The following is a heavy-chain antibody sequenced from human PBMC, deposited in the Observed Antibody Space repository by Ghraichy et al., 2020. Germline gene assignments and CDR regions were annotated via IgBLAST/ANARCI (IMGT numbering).Heavy chain of an antibody. J-gene: IGHJ4*02. Sequence: GGSLRLSCAASGFTFSSYWMHWVRQAPGKGLVWVSRINSDGSSTSYADSVKGRFTISRDNAKNTLYLQMNSLRAEDTAVYYCASGYDFWSGYYITGPASPDYWGQGTLVTVSS. CDR2: INSDGSST. CDR3: ASGYDFWSGYYITGPASPDY. CDR1: GFTFSSYW. D-gene: IGHD3-3*01. V-gene: IGHV3-74*01.